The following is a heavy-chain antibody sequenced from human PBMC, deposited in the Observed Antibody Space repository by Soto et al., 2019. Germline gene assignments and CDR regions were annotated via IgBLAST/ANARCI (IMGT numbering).Heavy chain of an antibody. Sequence: ASVKVSCKASGYTFTSYGISWVRQAPGQGLEWMGWISAYNGNTNYAQKLQGRVTMTTDTSTSTAYMELRSLRSDDTAVYYCARFLSSRWYYYYGMDFWGQGSSVPVSS. V-gene: IGHV1-18*01. J-gene: IGHJ6*02. CDR3: ARFLSSRWYYYYGMDF. CDR1: GYTFTSYG. D-gene: IGHD2-15*01. CDR2: ISAYNGNT.